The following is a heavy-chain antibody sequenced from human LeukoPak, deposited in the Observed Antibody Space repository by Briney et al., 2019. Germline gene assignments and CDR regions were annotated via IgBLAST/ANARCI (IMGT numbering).Heavy chain of an antibody. CDR2: IYYSGST. V-gene: IGHV4-59*06. CDR3: ARSYDSSASGFDY. CDR1: GFTFSSYW. D-gene: IGHD3-22*01. Sequence: PGGSLRLSCAASGFTFSSYWMSWVRQHPGKGLEWIGYIYYSGSTYYNPSLKSRVTISVDTSKNHFSLTLSSVTAADTAVYYCARSYDSSASGFDYWGQGTPVTV. J-gene: IGHJ4*02.